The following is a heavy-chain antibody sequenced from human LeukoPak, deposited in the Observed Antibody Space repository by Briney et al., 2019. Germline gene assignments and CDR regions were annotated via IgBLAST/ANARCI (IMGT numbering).Heavy chain of an antibody. V-gene: IGHV3-30*02. J-gene: IGHJ4*02. Sequence: GGSLRLSCAASGFMLRSYGMHWVRQAPGKGLEWVAFIRYDGSTKYYADSVKGRFTISRDNSKNTLYLQMNSLRAEDTAVYYCARGVFGSSSSDLYYFDYWGQGTLVTVSS. CDR3: ARGVFGSSSSDLYYFDY. CDR1: GFMLRSYG. D-gene: IGHD6-6*01. CDR2: IRYDGSTK.